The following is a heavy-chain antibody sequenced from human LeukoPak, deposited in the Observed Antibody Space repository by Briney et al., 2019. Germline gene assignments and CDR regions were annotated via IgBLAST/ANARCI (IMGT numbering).Heavy chain of an antibody. Sequence: SETLSLTCTVSGGSISRYYWSWLRQPPREGLEWVGYISYSGSTNFNPSLKSRVTISVDTSKNQCSLKLSSVTAADTAVYYCAREGTAGTNLNWFDPWGQGTLVTVSS. D-gene: IGHD1-1*01. J-gene: IGHJ5*02. CDR1: GGSISRYY. V-gene: IGHV4-59*01. CDR2: ISYSGST. CDR3: AREGTAGTNLNWFDP.